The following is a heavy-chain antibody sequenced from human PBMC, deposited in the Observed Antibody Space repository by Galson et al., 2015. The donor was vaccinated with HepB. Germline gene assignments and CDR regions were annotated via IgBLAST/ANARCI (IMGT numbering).Heavy chain of an antibody. V-gene: IGHV3-73*01. D-gene: IGHD6-13*01. CDR1: GFTFSGSA. CDR3: IRMADLSGYSSS. Sequence: SLRLSCAASGFTFSGSAIHWVRQTSGKGPEWVGRIRTKASNYATAYAASLQGRFTISRDDSKNTAYLHMKSLKTEDTAVYYCIRMADLSGYSSSWGQGTLVTVSS. CDR2: IRTKASNYAT. J-gene: IGHJ4*02.